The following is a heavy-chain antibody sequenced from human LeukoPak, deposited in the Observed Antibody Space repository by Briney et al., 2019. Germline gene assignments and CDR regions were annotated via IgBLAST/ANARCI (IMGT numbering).Heavy chain of an antibody. V-gene: IGHV1-69*04. CDR3: ARIPTLSYYYYGMDV. Sequence: SVKVSCKASGGTFSSYAISWVRQAPGQGLEWMGRIIPIFGIANYAQKFQGRVTITADKSTSTAYMELSSLRSEDTAVYYCARIPTLSYYYYGMDVWGQGTTVTVSS. J-gene: IGHJ6*02. CDR2: IIPIFGIA. CDR1: GGTFSSYA. D-gene: IGHD2-15*01.